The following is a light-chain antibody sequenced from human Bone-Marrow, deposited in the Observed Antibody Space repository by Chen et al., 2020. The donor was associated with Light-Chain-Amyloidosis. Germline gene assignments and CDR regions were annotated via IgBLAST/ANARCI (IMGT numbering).Light chain of an antibody. CDR3: QQYNTHATWT. Sequence: DIPMPQSPSTLSASVGDRVTITCRSSERISSWLAWYQQKPGKAPKLLIYRASDLESGVPSRFSGSGSGTDFTLTISNLQPDDFAVYYCQQYNTHATWTFGPGTKVEMK. CDR1: ERISSW. CDR2: RAS. J-gene: IGKJ1*01. V-gene: IGKV1-5*03.